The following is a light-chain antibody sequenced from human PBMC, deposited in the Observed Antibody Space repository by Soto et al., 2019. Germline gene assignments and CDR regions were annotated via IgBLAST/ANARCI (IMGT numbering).Light chain of an antibody. Sequence: QSALTQPAFVSGSPGQSITISCTGTNSEVGGYNFVSWYQQHPGKVPKLMIYDVTNRPSGVSNRFSGSKSGNTASLTISGRQAEAEADYYCSSYTSSSTLVFGTGTKITVL. CDR2: DVT. V-gene: IGLV2-14*01. CDR1: NSEVGGYNF. J-gene: IGLJ1*01. CDR3: SSYTSSSTLV.